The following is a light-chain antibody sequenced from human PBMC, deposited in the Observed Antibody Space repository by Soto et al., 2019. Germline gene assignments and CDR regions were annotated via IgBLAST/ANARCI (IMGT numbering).Light chain of an antibody. CDR1: SSNIGSNT. J-gene: IGLJ2*01. CDR2: SNN. CDR3: APWDDSLNGPV. Sequence: QSVLTQPPSASGTPGQRVTISCSGSSSNIGSNTVNWYQQLPGTAAKLLIYSNNQRPSGVPDRFSGSKSGTSASLAISGLQSEDEADYYCAPWDDSLNGPVFGGGTKLTVL. V-gene: IGLV1-44*01.